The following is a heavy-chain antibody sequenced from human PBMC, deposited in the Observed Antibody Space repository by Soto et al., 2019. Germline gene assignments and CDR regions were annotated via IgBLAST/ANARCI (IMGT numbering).Heavy chain of an antibody. CDR2: IIPVFGTP. Sequence: QVQLVQSGAEVKKPGSSVKVSCKASGGSLSNYGISWVRQAPGQGLEWMGAIIPVFGTPNYAQKFQDRVTLTADDSTTPVYMEVRRLTSEDTAVYYCARGDATKVVVTTYYAMDVWGQGTTVTVSS. V-gene: IGHV1-69*12. CDR3: ARGDATKVVVTTYYAMDV. CDR1: GGSLSNYG. D-gene: IGHD4-17*01. J-gene: IGHJ6*02.